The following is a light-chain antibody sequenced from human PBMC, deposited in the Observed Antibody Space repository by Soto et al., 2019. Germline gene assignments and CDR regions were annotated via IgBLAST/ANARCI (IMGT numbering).Light chain of an antibody. Sequence: QSALTQPPSASGSPGQSVTISCTGTISDVGAYNYVSWYQRHPGKAPKLLIYEVSKRPSGVPDRFSGSKSANTASLTVSGLQADDEADYYCVSYTNQKNLIFGGGTKVTV. J-gene: IGLJ2*01. CDR3: VSYTNQKNLI. CDR2: EVS. V-gene: IGLV2-8*01. CDR1: ISDVGAYNY.